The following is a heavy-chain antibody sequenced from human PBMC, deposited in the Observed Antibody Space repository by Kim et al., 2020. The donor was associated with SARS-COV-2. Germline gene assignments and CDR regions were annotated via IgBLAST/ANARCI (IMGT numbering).Heavy chain of an antibody. CDR2: IYTSGST. V-gene: IGHV4-61*02. Sequence: SETLSLTCTVSGGSISSGSYYWSWIRQPAGKGLEWIGRIYTSGSTNYNPSLKSRVTISVDTSKNQFSLKLSSVTAADTAVYYCARIVPGYYDSSGYYSYYVDYWGQGALGTVSS. D-gene: IGHD3-22*01. CDR1: GGSISSGSYY. J-gene: IGHJ4*02. CDR3: ARIVPGYYDSSGYYSYYVDY.